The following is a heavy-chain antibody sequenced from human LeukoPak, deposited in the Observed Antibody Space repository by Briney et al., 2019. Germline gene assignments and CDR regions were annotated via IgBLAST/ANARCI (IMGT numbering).Heavy chain of an antibody. Sequence: SVKVSCKASGGTFSSYAISWVRQAPGQGLEWMGGIIPIFGTANYAQKFQGRVTITADESTSTAYMELSSLRSEDTAVYYCARDARHRYCSSSSCYRGWLDPWGQGTPVTVSS. CDR1: GGTFSSYA. V-gene: IGHV1-69*13. CDR3: ARDARHRYCSSSSCYRGWLDP. D-gene: IGHD2-2*01. CDR2: IIPIFGTA. J-gene: IGHJ5*02.